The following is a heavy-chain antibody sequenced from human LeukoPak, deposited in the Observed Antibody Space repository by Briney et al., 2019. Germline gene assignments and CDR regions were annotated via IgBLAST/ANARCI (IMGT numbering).Heavy chain of an antibody. CDR3: ARDNSGSYYGYYKDV. CDR2: IYHSGST. V-gene: IGHV4-4*02. Sequence: PSGTLSLTCAVSGGSISSSNWWSWVRQPPGKGLEWIGEIYHSGSTNYNPSLKSRVTISVDKSKNQFSLKLSSVTAADTAVYYCARDNSGSYYGYYKDVWGKGTTVTVSS. J-gene: IGHJ6*03. CDR1: GGSISSSNW. D-gene: IGHD1-26*01.